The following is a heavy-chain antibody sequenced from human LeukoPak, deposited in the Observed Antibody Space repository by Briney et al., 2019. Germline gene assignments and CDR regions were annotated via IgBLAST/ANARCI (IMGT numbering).Heavy chain of an antibody. J-gene: IGHJ6*02. Sequence: GGSLRLSCAASGFTFSSYGMYWVRQAPGKGLEWVALIWFDGSSQNYADSVKGRFTISRDNSKNTLFLQMNSLRAEDTAVYYCARKGYRGRYSHGMDVWGQGTTVTVSS. V-gene: IGHV3-33*01. CDR1: GFTFSSYG. CDR2: IWFDGSSQ. D-gene: IGHD1-26*01. CDR3: ARKGYRGRYSHGMDV.